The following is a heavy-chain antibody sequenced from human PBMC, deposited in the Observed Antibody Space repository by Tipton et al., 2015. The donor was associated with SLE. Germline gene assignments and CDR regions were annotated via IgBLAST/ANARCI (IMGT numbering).Heavy chain of an antibody. CDR2: IYYSGST. V-gene: IGHV4-39*07. CDR3: ATSIVGNAFDI. CDR1: DGSFSSYY. D-gene: IGHD2-15*01. Sequence: TLSLTCSVYDGSFSSYYWGWIRQPPGKGLEWIGTIYYSGSTYYNPSLKSRVTISVDTSKNQFSLKVSSVTAADTAVYYCATSIVGNAFDIWGQGTMVTVSS. J-gene: IGHJ3*02.